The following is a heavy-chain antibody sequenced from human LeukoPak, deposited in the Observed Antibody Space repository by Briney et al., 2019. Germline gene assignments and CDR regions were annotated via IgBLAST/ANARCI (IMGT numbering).Heavy chain of an antibody. J-gene: IGHJ6*02. Sequence: GASVKVSCKASGYTFTSYGISWVRQAPGQGLEWMGWINPNSGGTNYAQKFQGRVTMTRDTSISTAYMELSRLRSDDTAVYYCASLESYYGMDVWGQGTTVTVSS. CDR3: ASLESYYGMDV. CDR2: INPNSGGT. V-gene: IGHV1-2*02. CDR1: GYTFTSYG. D-gene: IGHD3-3*01.